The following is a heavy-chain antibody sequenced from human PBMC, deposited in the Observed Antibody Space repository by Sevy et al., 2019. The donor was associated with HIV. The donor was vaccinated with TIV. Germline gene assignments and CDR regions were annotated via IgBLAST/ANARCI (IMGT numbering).Heavy chain of an antibody. Sequence: GGSLRLSCAASGFTFNYAWMSWVRQAPGKGLEWVGRIKSKTDGGTADYAAHVKGRFIISRDDSENTLYLQMNSLKTEDTAVYYCASVVKNDFWDGHVNYYGLDVWGQGTTVTVSS. J-gene: IGHJ6*02. D-gene: IGHD3-3*01. V-gene: IGHV3-15*01. CDR3: ASVVKNDFWDGHVNYYGLDV. CDR1: GFTFNYAW. CDR2: IKSKTDGGTA.